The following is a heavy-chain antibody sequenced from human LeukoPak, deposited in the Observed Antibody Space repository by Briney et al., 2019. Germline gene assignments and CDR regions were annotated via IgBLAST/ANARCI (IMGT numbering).Heavy chain of an antibody. CDR1: GGSISSYY. V-gene: IGHV4-59*01. J-gene: IGHJ6*02. D-gene: IGHD2-15*01. CDR2: IYYSGST. CDR3: ARVGYSSVRYNYGMDV. Sequence: SETLSLTCTVSGGSISSYYWSWIRQPPGKGLEWIGYIYYSGSTNYNPSLKSRVTISVDTSKNQFSLKLSSVTAADTAVYYCARVGYSSVRYNYGMDVWGQGTTVTVSS.